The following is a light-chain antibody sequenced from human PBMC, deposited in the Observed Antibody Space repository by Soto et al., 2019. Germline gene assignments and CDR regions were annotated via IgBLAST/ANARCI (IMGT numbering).Light chain of an antibody. CDR3: QSFDGSLSGYV. J-gene: IGLJ1*01. CDR2: GNT. V-gene: IGLV2-11*01. Sequence: QSALTQPRSVSGSPGQSVTISCTGTSSDVGGYNYVSWYQQHPDKAPKLIIYGNTNRPSGVPDRFSGSKSGTSASLAITGLQAEDEADYYCQSFDGSLSGYVFGTGTKLTVL. CDR1: SSDVGGYNY.